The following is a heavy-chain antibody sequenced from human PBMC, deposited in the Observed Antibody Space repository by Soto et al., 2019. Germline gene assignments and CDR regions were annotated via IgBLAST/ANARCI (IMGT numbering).Heavy chain of an antibody. J-gene: IGHJ4*02. CDR2: IKQDGSEK. CDR1: GFIFRNYW. V-gene: IGHV3-7*03. CDR3: TRPYFNSRRPYFDY. Sequence: GGSLRLSCAASGFIFRNYWMSWVRQAPGKGLEWVASIKQDGSEKYYVDSVKGRFTISRDNAKNSLYLRMNSLRVADTAVYYCTRPYFNSRRPYFDYWGQGTLVTVSS. D-gene: IGHD2-2*01.